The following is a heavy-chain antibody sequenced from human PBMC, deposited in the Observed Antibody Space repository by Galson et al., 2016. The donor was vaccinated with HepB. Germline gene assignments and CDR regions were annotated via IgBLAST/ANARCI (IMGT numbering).Heavy chain of an antibody. CDR2: IWYDGSDK. J-gene: IGHJ6*02. CDR1: XXXFSSYX. Sequence: RLSXAASXXXFSSYXXHWVRXAPGKGLEWVAIIWYDGSDKYYADSVKGRLTISRDNSKNTLYLQMNSLRAEDXAVYYRARDPQYQLXNNYYYGMATWGQGTTVTV. CDR3: ARDPQYQLXNNYYYGMAT. V-gene: IGHV3-33*01. D-gene: IGHD2-2*01.